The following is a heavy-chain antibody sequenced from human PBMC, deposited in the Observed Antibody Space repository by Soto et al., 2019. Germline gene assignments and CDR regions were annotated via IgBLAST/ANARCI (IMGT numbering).Heavy chain of an antibody. D-gene: IGHD1-26*01. CDR2: IIPMFGTT. CDR1: GGTLINFA. J-gene: IGHJ4*02. V-gene: IGHV1-69*06. Sequence: SVKVSCKASGGTLINFAISWVRQAPGEGLEWMGGIIPMFGTTNYAQKFQGRVTIIADKSTSTVYMDLGSLTSKDTAFYYCAREGGSYFDNWGQGTLVTVSS. CDR3: AREGGSYFDN.